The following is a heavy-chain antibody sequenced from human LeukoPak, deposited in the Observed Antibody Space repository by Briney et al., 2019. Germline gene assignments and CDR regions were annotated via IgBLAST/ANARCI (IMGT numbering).Heavy chain of an antibody. D-gene: IGHD3-10*01. Sequence: GRSLRLSCAASRFTFDEYAMHWVRQPPGKGLEWVSGISWNSDKIGYADSVKGRFTISRDNAKNSLYLQMNSLRDEDTALYYCAKDVLITMVRGSAFDIWGQGTMVTVSS. CDR1: RFTFDEYA. CDR2: ISWNSDKI. CDR3: AKDVLITMVRGSAFDI. V-gene: IGHV3-9*01. J-gene: IGHJ3*02.